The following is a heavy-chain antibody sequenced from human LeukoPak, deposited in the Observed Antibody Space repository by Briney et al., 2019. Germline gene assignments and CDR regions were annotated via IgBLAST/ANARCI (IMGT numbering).Heavy chain of an antibody. CDR1: GGSISSSSYY. V-gene: IGHV4-39*01. D-gene: IGHD3-22*01. CDR3: ARLDDSSGYLH. J-gene: IGHJ4*02. Sequence: SETQSLTCTVSGGSISSSSYYWGWIRQPPGKGLEWIGSIYYSGSTYYNPSLKSRVTISVDTSKNQFSLKLSSVTAADTAVYYCARLDDSSGYLHWGQGTLVTVSS. CDR2: IYYSGST.